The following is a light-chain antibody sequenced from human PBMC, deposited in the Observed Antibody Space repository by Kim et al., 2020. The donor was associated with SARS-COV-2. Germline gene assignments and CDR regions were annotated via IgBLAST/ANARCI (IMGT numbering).Light chain of an antibody. CDR2: LNSDGSH. J-gene: IGLJ2*01. CDR1: SGHSSYA. V-gene: IGLV4-69*01. Sequence: QPVLTQSPSASASLGASVKLTCTLSSGHSSYAIAWHQQQPEKGPRYLMKLNSDGSHSKGDEIPDRFSGSSSGAERYLTISSLQSEDEADYYCQTWGTGIQVFGGGTQLTVL. CDR3: QTWGTGIQV.